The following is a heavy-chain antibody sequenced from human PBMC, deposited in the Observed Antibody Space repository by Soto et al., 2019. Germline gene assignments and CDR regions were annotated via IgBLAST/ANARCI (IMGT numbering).Heavy chain of an antibody. CDR2: IIPIFGTA. D-gene: IGHD3-3*01. V-gene: IGHV1-69*13. CDR1: GYTLTELS. Sequence: SVKVSCKVSGYTLTELSMHWVRQAPGQGLEWMGGIIPIFGTANYAQKFQGRVTITADESTSTAYMELSSLRSEDTAVYYCAGTRTTIFGVVITGPFDYWGQGTLVTVS. CDR3: AGTRTTIFGVVITGPFDY. J-gene: IGHJ4*02.